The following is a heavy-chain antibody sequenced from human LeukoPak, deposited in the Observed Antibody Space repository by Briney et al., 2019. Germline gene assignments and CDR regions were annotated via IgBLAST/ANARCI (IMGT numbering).Heavy chain of an antibody. Sequence: ASVKVSCKASGYTFTSYGISWVRQAPGQGLEWMGWISAYNGNTNYAQKLQGRVTMTTDTSTSTAYMELRSLRSDDTAVYYCATGCGGDCFPIYFQHWGQGTLVTVSS. J-gene: IGHJ1*01. D-gene: IGHD2-21*02. CDR3: ATGCGGDCFPIYFQH. CDR2: ISAYNGNT. V-gene: IGHV1-18*01. CDR1: GYTFTSYG.